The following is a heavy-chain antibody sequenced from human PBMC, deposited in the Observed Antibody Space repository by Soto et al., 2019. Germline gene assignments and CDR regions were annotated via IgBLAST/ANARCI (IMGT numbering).Heavy chain of an antibody. Sequence: EVQLLESGGGLVQPGGSLRLSCAASGFTFSSYAMSWVRQAPGKGLEWVSAISGSGGSTYYADSVKGRFTISRDNSKNTLYLQMNSLRAEDTAVYYCAKDFGPSTMVRGGVNWFDPWGQGTLVTVSS. V-gene: IGHV3-23*01. CDR3: AKDFGPSTMVRGGVNWFDP. D-gene: IGHD3-10*01. J-gene: IGHJ5*02. CDR2: ISGSGGST. CDR1: GFTFSSYA.